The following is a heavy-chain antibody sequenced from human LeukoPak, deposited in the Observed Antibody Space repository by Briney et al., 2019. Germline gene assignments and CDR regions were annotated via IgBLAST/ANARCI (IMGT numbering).Heavy chain of an antibody. V-gene: IGHV3-66*01. D-gene: IGHD1-26*01. Sequence: GGSLRLSCTASGFTFGDYAMSWVRQAPGKGLEWVSVIYSGGSTYYADSVKGRFTISRDNSKNTLYLQMNSLRAEDTAVYYCASGTPTGREYFQHWGQGTLVTVSS. CDR1: GFTFGDYA. CDR2: IYSGGST. CDR3: ASGTPTGREYFQH. J-gene: IGHJ1*01.